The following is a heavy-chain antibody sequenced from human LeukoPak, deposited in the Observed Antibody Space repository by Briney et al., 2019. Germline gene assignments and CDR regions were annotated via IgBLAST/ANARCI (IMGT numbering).Heavy chain of an antibody. D-gene: IGHD3-10*01. Sequence: KPSETLSLTCTVSGGSISSYYWSWIQQPPGKGLEWIGYIYYSGSTNYNPSLKSRVTISVDTSKNQLSLKLSSVTAADTAVYYCARRGYYYYMDVRGKGTTVTVSS. J-gene: IGHJ6*03. CDR3: ARRGYYYYMDV. V-gene: IGHV4-59*01. CDR1: GGSISSYY. CDR2: IYYSGST.